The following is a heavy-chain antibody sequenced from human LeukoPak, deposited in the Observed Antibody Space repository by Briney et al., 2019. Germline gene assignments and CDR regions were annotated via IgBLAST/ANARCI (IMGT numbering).Heavy chain of an antibody. CDR3: ARRIYEYYYYYGMDV. CDR1: EFTFSSYG. D-gene: IGHD3-3*01. J-gene: IGHJ6*02. Sequence: GRSLRLSCAASEFTFSSYGMHWVRQAPGKGLGWVAVIWYDGSNKYYADSVKGRFTISGDNSKNTLYLQMNSLRAEDTAVYYCARRIYEYYYYYGMDVWGQGTTVTVSS. V-gene: IGHV3-33*01. CDR2: IWYDGSNK.